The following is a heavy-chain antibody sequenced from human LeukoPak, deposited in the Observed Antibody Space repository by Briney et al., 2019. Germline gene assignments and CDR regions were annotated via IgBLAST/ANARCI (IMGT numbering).Heavy chain of an antibody. CDR2: ISSNGDNT. CDR3: VRGTGY. V-gene: IGHV3-64D*06. J-gene: IGHJ4*02. CDR1: GLTFSTYV. Sequence: GGSLRLSCSVSGLTFSTYVMHWVRQAPGKGLEYVSAISSNGDNTYYADSVKGRFTISRDNSKNTLYLQMSSLRADDTAVYYCVRGTGYWGQGTLVTVSS.